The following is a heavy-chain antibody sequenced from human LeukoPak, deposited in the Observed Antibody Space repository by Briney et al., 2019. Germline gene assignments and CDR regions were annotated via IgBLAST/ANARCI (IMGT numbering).Heavy chain of an antibody. CDR1: GGSMNNYY. Sequence: SETLSLTCTVSGGSMNNYYWSWIRQPPGKGLEWIGSISYSRSANYSPSLRSRVTISVDTSKSQFSLKMSSVTPADTAQYYCARGIRGVSPYDYWGQGTLVTVSS. D-gene: IGHD3-10*01. J-gene: IGHJ4*02. CDR3: ARGIRGVSPYDY. V-gene: IGHV4-59*01. CDR2: ISYSRSA.